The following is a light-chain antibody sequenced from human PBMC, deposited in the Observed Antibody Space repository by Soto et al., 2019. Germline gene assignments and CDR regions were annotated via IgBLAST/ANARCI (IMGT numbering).Light chain of an antibody. J-gene: IGLJ1*01. V-gene: IGLV2-11*01. CDR1: SSDVGGYNY. Sequence: PRSVCGSPGQSVTISCTGTSSDVGGYNYVSWYQQHPGKAPKLMIYDVSKRPSGVPDRFSGSKSGNTASLTISGLQAEDEADYYCCSYAGSYTYVFGTGTKVTVL. CDR2: DVS. CDR3: CSYAGSYTYV.